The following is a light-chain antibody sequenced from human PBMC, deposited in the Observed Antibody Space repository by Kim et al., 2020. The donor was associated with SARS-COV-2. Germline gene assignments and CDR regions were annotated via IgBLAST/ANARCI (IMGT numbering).Light chain of an antibody. J-gene: IGLJ1*01. CDR3: NCRHSSGRSYV. Sequence: AWGQTVRCTCQGYSPRSYFANWYQQKPGQAPVVVIYATINRPSGLPDRFSGSGSGNTSSLTITGAQAEDEADYFCNCRHSSGRSYVFGTGTRSPS. CDR1: SPRSYF. CDR2: ATI. V-gene: IGLV3-19*01.